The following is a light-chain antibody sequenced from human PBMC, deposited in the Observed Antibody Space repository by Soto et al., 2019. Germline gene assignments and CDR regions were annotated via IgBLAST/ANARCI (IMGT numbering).Light chain of an antibody. CDR3: AAWGENLNGWV. V-gene: IGLV1-44*01. Sequence: QSVLTQPPSASGTPGQRVTISCSGSSSNIGNNAVNWYQQCPGTAPKLVIYDNIQRPSGVPDRFSGSKSGTSASLAISGVQSEDEGDYYCAAWGENLNGWVFGGGTKLTVL. J-gene: IGLJ3*02. CDR2: DNI. CDR1: SSNIGNNA.